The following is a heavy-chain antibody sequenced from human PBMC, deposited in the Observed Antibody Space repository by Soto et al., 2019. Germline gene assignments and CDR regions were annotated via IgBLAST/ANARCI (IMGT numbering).Heavy chain of an antibody. D-gene: IGHD3-3*01. CDR1: GYYFNTFD. CDR3: ARGVDRGVDV. J-gene: IGHJ6*02. V-gene: IGHV1-8*01. CDR2: MSPGNGGT. Sequence: QVQLVQSGAEVVKPGASVKVSCTASGYYFNTFDINWVRQATGQGLEWMGWMSPGNGGTGYAQNFQGRVAMTRDTSTSTAYMELSSLRSEDTAIYYCARGVDRGVDVWGQGTTVIV.